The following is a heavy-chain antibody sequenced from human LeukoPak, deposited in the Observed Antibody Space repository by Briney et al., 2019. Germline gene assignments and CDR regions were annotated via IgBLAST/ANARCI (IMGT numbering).Heavy chain of an antibody. J-gene: IGHJ4*02. Sequence: GGSLRLSCAAPGFTFSSYWMHWVRQAPGKGLVWVSRINSDGSSTSYADSVKGRFTISRDNAKNTLYLQMNSLRAEDTAVYYCARAGELRYFDWLSYWGQGTLVTVSS. CDR2: INSDGSST. D-gene: IGHD3-9*01. CDR3: ARAGELRYFDWLSY. CDR1: GFTFSSYW. V-gene: IGHV3-74*01.